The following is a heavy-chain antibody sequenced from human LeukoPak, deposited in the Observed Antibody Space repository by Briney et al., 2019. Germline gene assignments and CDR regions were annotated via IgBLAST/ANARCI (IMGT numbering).Heavy chain of an antibody. D-gene: IGHD2-8*01. Sequence: GASVKVSCKASGGTFSSYAISWVRQAPGQGLEWMGGIIPIFGTANYAQRFQGRVTITADESTSTAYMELSSLRSEDTAVYYCARRDVLPGYSYYMDVWGKGTTVAVSS. CDR2: IIPIFGTA. CDR3: ARRDVLPGYSYYMDV. J-gene: IGHJ6*03. CDR1: GGTFSSYA. V-gene: IGHV1-69*13.